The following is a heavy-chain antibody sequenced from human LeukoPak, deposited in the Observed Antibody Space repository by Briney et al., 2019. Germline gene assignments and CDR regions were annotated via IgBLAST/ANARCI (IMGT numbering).Heavy chain of an antibody. CDR3: ARFPYFEGFDY. D-gene: IGHD3-9*01. Sequence: SETLSLTCSVSGGSIESYYWSWIQQPPGKGLEFIGYIAASGTTKPNPSLKSRVTLSMDTSKNQFSLKLRSVTAADTAVYFCARFPYFEGFDYWGQGTQVIVSS. J-gene: IGHJ4*02. CDR2: IAASGTT. V-gene: IGHV4-4*08. CDR1: GGSIESYY.